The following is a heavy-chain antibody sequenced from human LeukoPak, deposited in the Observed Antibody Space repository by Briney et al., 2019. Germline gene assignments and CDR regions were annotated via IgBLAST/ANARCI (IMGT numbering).Heavy chain of an antibody. CDR1: GGSISSSSYY. D-gene: IGHD3-22*01. CDR3: ASRLRSDMIVVVEYDY. J-gene: IGHJ4*02. V-gene: IGHV4-39*07. CDR2: IYHSGST. Sequence: PSETLSLTCTVSGGSISSSSYYWGWIRQPPGKGLEWIGYIYHSGSTYYNPSLKSRVTISVDRSKNQFSLKLSSVTAVDTAVYYCASRLRSDMIVVVEYDYWGQGTLVTVSS.